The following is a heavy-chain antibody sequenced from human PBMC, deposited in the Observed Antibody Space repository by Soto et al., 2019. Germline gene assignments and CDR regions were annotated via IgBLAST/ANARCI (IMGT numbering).Heavy chain of an antibody. CDR3: ARGVIH. J-gene: IGHJ4*02. Sequence: QVQLQESGPGLVKPSQTLSLTCTVSGGSISSGGYYWSWIRQHPGKALEWIGYIYYSGSTSYNPSPNSRVTTAVDTSNNQFSLKLTSVTAADTAVYYCARGVIHWGQGTLVTVSS. CDR2: IYYSGST. D-gene: IGHD3-16*02. V-gene: IGHV4-31*03. CDR1: GGSISSGGYY.